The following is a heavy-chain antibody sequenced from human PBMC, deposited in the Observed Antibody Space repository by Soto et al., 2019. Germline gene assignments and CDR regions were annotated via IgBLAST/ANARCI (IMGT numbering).Heavy chain of an antibody. CDR1: GYTFITYG. CDR2: INPYSGNT. J-gene: IGHJ4*02. D-gene: IGHD4-17*01. CDR3: AKNAVSGDYASHLDY. V-gene: IGHV1-18*01. Sequence: QIHLVQSGPEVRKPGASVKLSCKTSGYTFITYGLTWVRQAPGEGLEWMGWINPYSGNTAFAEKFQDRITVTTDTSTDTASMELEDLDSDDTAVYYCAKNAVSGDYASHLDYWGQGTLVAVST.